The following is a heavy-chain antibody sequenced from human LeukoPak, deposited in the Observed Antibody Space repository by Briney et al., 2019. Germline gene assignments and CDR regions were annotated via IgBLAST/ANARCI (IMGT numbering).Heavy chain of an antibody. V-gene: IGHV4-39*01. D-gene: IGHD4-17*01. CDR1: GGSISSSSYY. Sequence: SETLSLTCTVSGGSISSSSYYWGWIRQPPGKGLVWIGSIYYSGSTYYNPSLKSRVTISVDTSKNQFSLKLSSVTAADTAVYYCARRSYGDYVRDYWGQGTLVTVSS. CDR2: IYYSGST. J-gene: IGHJ4*02. CDR3: ARRSYGDYVRDY.